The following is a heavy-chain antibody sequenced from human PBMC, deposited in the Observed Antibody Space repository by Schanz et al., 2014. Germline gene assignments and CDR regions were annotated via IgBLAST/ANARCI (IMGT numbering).Heavy chain of an antibody. D-gene: IGHD3-3*01. Sequence: EVQLEESGGGLVQPGGSLRLSCAASGFTFSAHWMSWVRQAPGKGLEWVAMIKQDGREPYYVVSVVGRFTISRDNAKSSLYLQMNSLRDEDTAVYYCAATTILADWGQGTLVAVSS. CDR2: IKQDGREP. CDR1: GFTFSAHW. V-gene: IGHV3-7*01. J-gene: IGHJ4*02. CDR3: AATTILAD.